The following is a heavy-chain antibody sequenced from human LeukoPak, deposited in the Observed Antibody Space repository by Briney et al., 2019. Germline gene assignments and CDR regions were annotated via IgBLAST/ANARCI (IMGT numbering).Heavy chain of an antibody. V-gene: IGHV1-69*01. Sequence: GSSVKVSCKASGGTFSSYAISWVRQAPGQGLEWMGGIIPIFGTANYAQKFQGRVTITADESTSTAYMELSSLRSEDTAVYYCARDRADYDILTGYTQYYYYYYMDVWGKGTTVTVSS. J-gene: IGHJ6*03. D-gene: IGHD3-9*01. CDR2: IIPIFGTA. CDR1: GGTFSSYA. CDR3: ARDRADYDILTGYTQYYYYYYMDV.